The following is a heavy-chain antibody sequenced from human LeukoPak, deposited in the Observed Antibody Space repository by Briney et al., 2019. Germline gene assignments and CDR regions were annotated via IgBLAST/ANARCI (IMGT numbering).Heavy chain of an antibody. Sequence: ASVKVSCKASGGTFSSYAISWVRQAPGQGLEWMGRIIPILGIANYAQKFQGRVTITADKSTSTAYMELSSLRSEDTAVYYCARDWGDTMTTVTIDYWGQGTLVTVSS. CDR2: IIPILGIA. CDR3: ARDWGDTMTTVTIDY. J-gene: IGHJ4*02. CDR1: GGTFSSYA. V-gene: IGHV1-69*04. D-gene: IGHD4-17*01.